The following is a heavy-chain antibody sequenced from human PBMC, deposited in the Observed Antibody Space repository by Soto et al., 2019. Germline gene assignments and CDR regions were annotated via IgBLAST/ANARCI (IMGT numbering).Heavy chain of an antibody. CDR3: AREVVVVLIRGTDYYYYGMDV. Sequence: ASVKVSCKASGYTFTSYYINWVRQATGQGLEWMGWMNPNSGNTGYAQKFQGRVTMTRNTSISTAYMELSSLRSEDTAVYYCAREVVVVLIRGTDYYYYGMDVWGQGTTVTVSS. V-gene: IGHV1-8*01. CDR1: GYTFTSYY. D-gene: IGHD2-8*01. CDR2: MNPNSGNT. J-gene: IGHJ6*02.